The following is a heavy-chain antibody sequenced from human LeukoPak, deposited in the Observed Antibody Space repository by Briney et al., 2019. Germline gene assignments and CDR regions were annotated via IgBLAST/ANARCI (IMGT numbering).Heavy chain of an antibody. J-gene: IGHJ6*03. CDR1: GFTFSSYG. CDR2: ISYDGSNK. V-gene: IGHV3-30*18. D-gene: IGHD3-10*01. Sequence: GGSLRLSCAASGFTFSSYGMHWVRQAPGKGLEWVAVISYDGSNKYYADSVKGRFTISRDNSKNTLYLQMNSLRAEDTAVYYCAKVEPDYYGSGSYSPYYYYYMDVWGKGTTVTISS. CDR3: AKVEPDYYGSGSYSPYYYYYMDV.